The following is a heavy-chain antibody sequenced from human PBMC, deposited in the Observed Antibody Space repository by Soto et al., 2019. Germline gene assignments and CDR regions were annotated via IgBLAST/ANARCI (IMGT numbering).Heavy chain of an antibody. CDR3: ARDARSLYSYGTCYFDY. D-gene: IGHD5-18*01. V-gene: IGHV4-30-4*01. CDR2: IYYSGNT. J-gene: IGHJ4*02. Sequence: QVQLQESGPGLVKPSQTLSLTCTVSGDSISSGDYYWSWIRQPPGKGLEWIGYIYYSGNTFYNPSLKSRVTIALDTSKNLFSLKLSSVTAADTAVYYCARDARSLYSYGTCYFDYWGQGTLVTVSS. CDR1: GDSISSGDYY.